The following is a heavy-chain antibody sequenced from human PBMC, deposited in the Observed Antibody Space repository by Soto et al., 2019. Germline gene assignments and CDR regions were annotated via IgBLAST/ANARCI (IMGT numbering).Heavy chain of an antibody. J-gene: IGHJ1*01. V-gene: IGHV3-11*01. CDR1: GFTFSDYY. Sequence: GGSLRLSCAASGFTFSDYYMSWIRQAPGKGLEWVSYISSSGSTIYYADSVKGRFTISRDNAKNSLYLQMNSLRAEDTAVYYCARDPADHTFDYWGQGTLVTVSSGKKTAVYYCARGYGSGTNRYFQHWGQGTLVTVSS. CDR2: ISSSGSTI. CDR3: ARDPADHTFDYWGQGTLVTVSSGKKTAVYYCARGYGSGTNRYFQH. D-gene: IGHD3-10*01.